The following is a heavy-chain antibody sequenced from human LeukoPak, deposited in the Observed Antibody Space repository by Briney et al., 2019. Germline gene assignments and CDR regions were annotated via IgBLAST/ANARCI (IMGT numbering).Heavy chain of an antibody. CDR2: ISSTGSDI. CDR1: GFIFSNYE. J-gene: IGHJ4*02. CDR3: ARDLPTGTYRAYFEN. Sequence: GGSLRLSCAGSGFIFSNYEMNWVRQAAGKGLEWVSYISSTGSDIYYADSVKVRFTVSRDNAESSLYLQMNSLRAEDTAVYYCARDLPTGTYRAYFENWGQGTLVTVSS. D-gene: IGHD1-26*01. V-gene: IGHV3-48*03.